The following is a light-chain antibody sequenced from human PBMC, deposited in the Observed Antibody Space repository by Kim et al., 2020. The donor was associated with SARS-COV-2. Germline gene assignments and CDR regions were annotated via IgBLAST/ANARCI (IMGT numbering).Light chain of an antibody. J-gene: IGKJ2*01. CDR1: QSVNSN. CDR2: GAS. CDR3: QQYNDWPYT. Sequence: VSPEERATLSGRASQSVNSNLAWYQQKYGQAPRLLIYGASTRATGIPARFGGSGSGSEFSLTISSLESEDFAVYYCQQYNDWPYTFGQGTKLEI. V-gene: IGKV3-15*01.